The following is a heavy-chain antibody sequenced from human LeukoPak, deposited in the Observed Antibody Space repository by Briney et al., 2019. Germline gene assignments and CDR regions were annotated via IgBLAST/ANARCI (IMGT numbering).Heavy chain of an antibody. CDR3: AREGDSSGSSFDS. Sequence: SQTLSLTCVISGDSLSSNIAAWNCIRQSPSGGLELLGKTFYRSQRYKHYQVAVKNQININPHKSNNQFSLHLKSVTPEDTAVYYCAREGDSSGSSFDSWGQGTLVTASS. D-gene: IGHD3-22*01. V-gene: IGHV6-1*01. CDR1: GDSLSSNIAA. CDR2: TFYRSQRYK. J-gene: IGHJ4*02.